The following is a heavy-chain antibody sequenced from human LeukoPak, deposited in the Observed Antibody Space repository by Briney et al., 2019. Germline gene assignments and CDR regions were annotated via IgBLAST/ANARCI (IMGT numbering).Heavy chain of an antibody. CDR3: TRDRGTYNWLDP. D-gene: IGHD1-26*01. V-gene: IGHV3-73*01. J-gene: IGHJ5*02. Sequence: GSLRLSCAASGFTLSDSAIHWVGRASGKGLGWVGLIDRPAKSYATAYGASVGGRYTISRDDSKNTAYLQMDSLKTEDTALYYCTRDRGTYNWLDPWGQGTLVTVSS. CDR1: GFTLSDSA. CDR2: IDRPAKSYAT.